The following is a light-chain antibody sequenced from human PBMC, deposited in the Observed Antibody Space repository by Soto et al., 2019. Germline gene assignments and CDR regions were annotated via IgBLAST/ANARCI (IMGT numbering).Light chain of an antibody. J-gene: IGKJ5*01. CDR3: MQGTHWPLT. CDR2: KIS. CDR1: HSLVYADGNTY. Sequence: VVMTQSPLSLPVTLGQPASISCSSTHSLVYADGNTYLQWFQQRPGQSPRRLIYKISNRDSGVPDRYSGSGSGTDFTLQISRVEAEYVGVYYCMQGTHWPLTFGQGTRLEIK. V-gene: IGKV2-30*01.